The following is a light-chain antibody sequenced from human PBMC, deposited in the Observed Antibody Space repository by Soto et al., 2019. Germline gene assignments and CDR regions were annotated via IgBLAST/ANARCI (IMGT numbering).Light chain of an antibody. CDR1: HGISSY. V-gene: IGKV1-9*01. J-gene: IGKJ2*01. Sequence: DIQLTQSPSFLSASVGDRVTITCRASHGISSYLAWYQQKPGKAPNLLIYAASTLQSGVPSRFSGSGSGTEFTLTISSLQPEDFATYYCQQLTNYPDTFGQGTKLEIK. CDR2: AAS. CDR3: QQLTNYPDT.